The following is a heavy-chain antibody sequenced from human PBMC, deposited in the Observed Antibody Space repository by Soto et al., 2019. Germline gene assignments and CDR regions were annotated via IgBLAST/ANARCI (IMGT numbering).Heavy chain of an antibody. J-gene: IGHJ5*02. CDR3: ARDDRDYGDNGWFDP. V-gene: IGHV1-69*06. CDR2: IIPIFGTA. Sequence: QVQLVQSGAEVKKPGSSVKVSCKASGGTFSSYAISWVRQAPGQGLEWMGGIIPIFGTANYAQKFQGRVTINADKSTSTAYMELSSLRSEDTAVYYCARDDRDYGDNGWFDPWGQGTLVTVSS. CDR1: GGTFSSYA. D-gene: IGHD4-17*01.